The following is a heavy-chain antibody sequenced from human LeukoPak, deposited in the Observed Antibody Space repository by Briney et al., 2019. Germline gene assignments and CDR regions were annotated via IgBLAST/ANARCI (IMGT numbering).Heavy chain of an antibody. CDR3: ARHPVGYYYDSSGPDY. V-gene: IGHV4-39*01. D-gene: IGHD3-22*01. CDR2: IYYSGST. J-gene: IGHJ4*02. Sequence: SETLSLTCTVSGGSISSSSYYWGWIRQPPGKGLEWIGSIYYSGSTYYNPSLKSRVTISVDTSKNQFSLKLSPVTAADTAVYYCARHPVGYYYDSSGPDYWGQGTLVTVSS. CDR1: GGSISSSSYY.